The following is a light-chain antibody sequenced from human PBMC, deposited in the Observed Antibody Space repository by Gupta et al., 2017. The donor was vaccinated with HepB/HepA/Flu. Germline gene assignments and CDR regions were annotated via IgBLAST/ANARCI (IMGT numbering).Light chain of an antibody. J-gene: IGKJ4*01. CDR3: QQRSNWIT. CDR1: QSVSSY. V-gene: IGKV3-11*01. Sequence: EIVLTQSPATLSLSPGERATRPGRDSQSVSSYLDWYQHKPVQAPRLIIYDASTSATGSPDRFSGTGSVKDFTLTSIRRENEDFAVYYGQQRSNWITFGGGTKLEIK. CDR2: DAS.